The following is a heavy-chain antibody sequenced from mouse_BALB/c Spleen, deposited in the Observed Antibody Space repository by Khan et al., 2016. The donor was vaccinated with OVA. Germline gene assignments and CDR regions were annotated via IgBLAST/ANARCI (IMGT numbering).Heavy chain of an antibody. CDR3: SRDDYFVGDAMDY. V-gene: IGHV1S56*01. CDR1: GYTFTTYY. Sequence: QVQLQQSGPELVKPGASVRISCKASGYTFTTYYIHWVKQRPGQGLEWIGWIYPGSINTKYNEQFKRKATLTADKSSRTAYMQLSSLTSEDSAVYFCSRDDYFVGDAMDYLGQGTSVTVSS. D-gene: IGHD2-4*01. CDR2: IYPGSINT. J-gene: IGHJ4*01.